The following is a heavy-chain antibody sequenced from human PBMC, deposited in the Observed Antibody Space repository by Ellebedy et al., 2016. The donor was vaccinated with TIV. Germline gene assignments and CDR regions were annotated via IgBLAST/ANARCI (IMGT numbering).Heavy chain of an antibody. CDR1: GGSFSAYY. D-gene: IGHD6-19*01. CDR3: ARPGSTSGWFYFDS. J-gene: IGHJ4*01. V-gene: IGHV4-34*01. CDR2: INHSGST. Sequence: MPSETLSLTCAVYGGSFSAYYWSWIRQPPGKGLEWIGEINHSGSTNYNPSLKSRVSMSVDTSNNQFSLRLASVTAADTALYYCARPGSTSGWFYFDSWGRGALVIVSS.